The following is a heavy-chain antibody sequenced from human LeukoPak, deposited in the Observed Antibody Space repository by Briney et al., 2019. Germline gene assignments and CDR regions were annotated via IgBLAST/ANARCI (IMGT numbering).Heavy chain of an antibody. CDR1: GFTFSSYS. J-gene: IGHJ4*02. D-gene: IGHD3-22*01. V-gene: IGHV3-21*01. CDR2: ITSSSSYI. Sequence: PGGSLRLSCAASGFTFSSYSMNWVRQAPGKGLEWVSSITSSSSYIYYADSVKGRFTISRDNAKNSLYLQMNSLRAEDTAVYYCARDQIYYYGSRQYWGQGTLVTVSS. CDR3: ARDQIYYYGSRQY.